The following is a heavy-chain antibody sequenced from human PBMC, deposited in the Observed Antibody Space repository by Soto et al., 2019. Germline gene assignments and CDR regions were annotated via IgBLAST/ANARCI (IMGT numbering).Heavy chain of an antibody. D-gene: IGHD3-9*01. CDR2: IYSGGST. CDR1: VFTVSSNY. V-gene: IGHV3-66*01. CDR3: ANDWLAT. Sequence: GGSMRLSCAASVFTVSSNYMSWVRQAPGKGLEWVSVIYSGGSTYYADSVKGRFTISRDNSKNTLYLQMNSLRAEDTAVYCCANDWLATWGQGTLVTVSS. J-gene: IGHJ5*02.